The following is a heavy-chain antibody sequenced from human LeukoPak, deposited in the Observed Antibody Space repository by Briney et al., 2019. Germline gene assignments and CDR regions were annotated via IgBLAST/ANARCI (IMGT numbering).Heavy chain of an antibody. J-gene: IGHJ1*01. CDR3: ARHGGYSSPYLH. D-gene: IGHD6-13*01. Sequence: SETLSLTCTVSGGSVSSGSYYWSWIRQPPGKGLEWIGYIYYSGSTNYNPSLKSRVTISVDTSKNQFSLKLSSVTAADTAVYYCARHGGYSSPYLHWGQGTLVTVSS. CDR1: GGSVSSGSYY. V-gene: IGHV4-61*01. CDR2: IYYSGST.